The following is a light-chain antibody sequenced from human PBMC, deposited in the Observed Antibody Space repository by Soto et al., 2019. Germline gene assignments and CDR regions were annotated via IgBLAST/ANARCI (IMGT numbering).Light chain of an antibody. CDR2: STS. CDR3: AAWDDRLDVYV. CDR1: SSNIGSNT. Sequence: VLTQPPSASGTPGQIVAISCSGSSSNIGSNTVTWYQQLPGTAPKLLIYSTSQRSSGVPGRFSGSKSGASASLSISGLQSEDEADYYCAAWDDRLDVYVFGTGTKVTVL. J-gene: IGLJ1*01. V-gene: IGLV1-44*01.